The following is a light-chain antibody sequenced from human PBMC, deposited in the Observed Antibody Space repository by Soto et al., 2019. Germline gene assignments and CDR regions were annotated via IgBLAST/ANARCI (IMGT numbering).Light chain of an antibody. J-gene: IGKJ2*01. CDR2: GAS. V-gene: IGKV3-20*01. Sequence: EIGLTQSPGTLSLSPGERATLSCRASQSVSCSYLAWDQQKPGQAPRSIIYGASSWATGIPDRFSGSGSGTDFTLTISRLEPEDFAVYYCQQYGSSPRVYTFGQGTKLEIK. CDR1: QSVSCSY. CDR3: QQYGSSPRVYT.